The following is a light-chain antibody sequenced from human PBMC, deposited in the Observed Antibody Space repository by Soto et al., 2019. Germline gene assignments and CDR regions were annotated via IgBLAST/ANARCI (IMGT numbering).Light chain of an antibody. Sequence: QSVLTQPASVSGSPGQSIAISCTATGSDVGTYDLVSWYQQHPGKAPKLIIYDVTSRPPGFSNHFSGPKSGNTASLTISGLQADDEAHYYCGSYMSWNTLRVFGGGTKLTLL. CDR2: DVT. CDR1: GSDVGTYDL. J-gene: IGLJ3*02. V-gene: IGLV2-14*02. CDR3: GSYMSWNTLRV.